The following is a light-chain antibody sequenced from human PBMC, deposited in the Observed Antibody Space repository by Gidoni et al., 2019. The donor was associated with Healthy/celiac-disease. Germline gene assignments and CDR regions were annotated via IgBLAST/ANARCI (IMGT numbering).Light chain of an antibody. CDR3: QQLNSYPLFT. Sequence: DIQFTQSPSFLSASVGDRVTITCRASQGISSYLAWYQQKPGKAPKLLIYAASTLQSGVPSRFSGSGSGTEFTLTISSLQPEDFATYYCQQLNSYPLFTFGPGTKVDIK. CDR2: AAS. V-gene: IGKV1-9*01. J-gene: IGKJ3*01. CDR1: QGISSY.